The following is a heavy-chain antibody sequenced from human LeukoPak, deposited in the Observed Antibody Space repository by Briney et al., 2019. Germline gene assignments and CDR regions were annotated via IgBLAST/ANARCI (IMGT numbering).Heavy chain of an antibody. J-gene: IGHJ4*02. V-gene: IGHV4-4*02. D-gene: IGHD3-9*01. Sequence: SGTLSLTCAVSGGSISSSNWWSWVRQPPGKGLEWIGEIYESGSTNYNPSLKSRVTISGDKSKNEFSLKLSSVTAADTAVYYCSNYDILTGLDWGQGTLVTVSS. CDR1: GGSISSSNW. CDR3: SNYDILTGLD. CDR2: IYESGST.